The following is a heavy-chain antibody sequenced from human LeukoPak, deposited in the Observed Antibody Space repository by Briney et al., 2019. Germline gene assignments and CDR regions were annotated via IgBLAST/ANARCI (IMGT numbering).Heavy chain of an antibody. CDR1: GDSTSSDRYY. J-gene: IGHJ4*02. CDR3: ARGRPYSGGYHLDY. D-gene: IGHD1-26*01. Sequence: SETLSLTCTISGDSTSSDRYYGGWVRQPPGKGLEWIGNIYYSGSTYYNPSLKSRVTMSVDTSKNQFFLKLNSVTAADTAVYYCARGRPYSGGYHLDYWGRGTLVTVSP. CDR2: IYYSGST. V-gene: IGHV4-39*01.